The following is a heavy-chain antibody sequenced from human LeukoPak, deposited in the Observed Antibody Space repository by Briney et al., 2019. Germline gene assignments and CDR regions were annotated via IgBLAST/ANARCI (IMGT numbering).Heavy chain of an antibody. CDR2: INSDGSST. CDR3: AYDSSGLRAFDI. D-gene: IGHD3-22*01. J-gene: IGHJ3*02. CDR1: GFTFSSYW. Sequence: GGSLRLSCAASGFTFSSYWMHWVRQAPGKGLVWVSRINSDGSSTSYADSVKGRFTISRDNAKNTLYLQMNSLRAEDTAVYYCAYDSSGLRAFDIWGQGTMVTVSS. V-gene: IGHV3-74*01.